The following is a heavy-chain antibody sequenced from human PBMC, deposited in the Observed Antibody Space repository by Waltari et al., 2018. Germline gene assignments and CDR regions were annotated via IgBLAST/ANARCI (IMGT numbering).Heavy chain of an antibody. V-gene: IGHV4-61*09. CDR2: IYTSGST. CDR1: GGSISSGSYY. CDR3: ARFSKGVAGSYGAG. D-gene: IGHD6-19*01. Sequence: QVQLQESGPGLVKPSQTLSLTCTVSGGSISSGSYYWSWIRQPAGKGLEWIGYIYTSGSTNYNPSLKSRVTISVDTSKNQFSLKLSSVTAADTAVYYCARFSKGVAGSYGAGWGQGTLVTVSS. J-gene: IGHJ4*02.